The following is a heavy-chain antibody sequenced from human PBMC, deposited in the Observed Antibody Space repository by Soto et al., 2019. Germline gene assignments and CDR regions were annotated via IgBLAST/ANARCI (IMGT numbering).Heavy chain of an antibody. Sequence: SETLSLTCAVSGGSISSCGYSWSWVRQPPGKGLECIGYMCYSGNSNYNASLKSRVTISMDTSKNQFSLNLRSVTAADTAVYYCVRSGHSFGGVVWGQGTQVTVSS. CDR1: GGSISSCGYS. CDR3: VRSGHSFGGVV. V-gene: IGHV4-61*08. D-gene: IGHD3-16*01. CDR2: MCYSGNS. J-gene: IGHJ4*02.